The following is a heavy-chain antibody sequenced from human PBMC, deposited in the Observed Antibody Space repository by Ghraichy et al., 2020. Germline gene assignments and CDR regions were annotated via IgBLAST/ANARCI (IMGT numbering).Heavy chain of an antibody. J-gene: IGHJ4*02. D-gene: IGHD3-16*01. CDR1: GFTFSSYS. V-gene: IGHV3-21*01. CDR3: ARLLMVGYYFDY. Sequence: GGSLRLSCAASGFTFSSYSMNWVRQAPGKGLEWVSYISSIGNYIYYAASVRGQFTISRDNAKNELYLQMDSLRAEDTAVYYCARLLMVGYYFDYWGRGILV. CDR2: ISSIGNYI.